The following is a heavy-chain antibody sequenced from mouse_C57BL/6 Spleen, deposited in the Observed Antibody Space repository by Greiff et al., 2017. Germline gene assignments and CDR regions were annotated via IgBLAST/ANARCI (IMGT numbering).Heavy chain of an antibody. CDR3: ARDQDRYYFDY. J-gene: IGHJ2*01. CDR2: ISDGGSYT. D-gene: IGHD3-2*02. CDR1: GFTFSSYA. Sequence: EVKVVESGGGLVKPGGSLKLSCAASGFTFSSYAMSWVRQTPEKRLEWVATISDGGSYTYYPDNVKGRFTISRDNAKNNLYLQMSHLKSEDTAMYYCARDQDRYYFDYWGQGTTLTVSS. V-gene: IGHV5-4*01.